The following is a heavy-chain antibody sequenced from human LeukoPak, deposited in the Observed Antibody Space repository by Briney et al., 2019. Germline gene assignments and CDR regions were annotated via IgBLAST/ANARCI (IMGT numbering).Heavy chain of an antibody. CDR3: ARDLSYGYSGYDWGLGY. Sequence: SETLSLTCGVYGGSFSGYYWSWIRQPPGKGLEWIGEINHSGSTNYNPSLKSRVTISVDTSKNQFSLKLSSVTAADTAVYYCARDLSYGYSGYDWGLGYWGQGTLVTVSS. CDR2: INHSGST. CDR1: GGSFSGYY. V-gene: IGHV4-34*01. J-gene: IGHJ4*02. D-gene: IGHD5-12*01.